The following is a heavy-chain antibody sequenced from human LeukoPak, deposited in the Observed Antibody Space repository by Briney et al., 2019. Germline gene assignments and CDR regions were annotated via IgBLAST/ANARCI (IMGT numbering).Heavy chain of an antibody. CDR1: GCTFSIYG. V-gene: IGHV1-69*01. CDR3: ARANRSGYYYDYYCDY. J-gene: IGHJ4*02. CDR2: IVPIFGGG. Sequence: SVNVSCTCSGCTFSIYGISWVWQRHAQGNEWVGGIVPIFGGGNYEHAFQGRVTITADESTSKDYMELSSLSTEAEAVSYCARANRSGYYYDYYCDYWGQGNLVTVSS. D-gene: IGHD3-22*01.